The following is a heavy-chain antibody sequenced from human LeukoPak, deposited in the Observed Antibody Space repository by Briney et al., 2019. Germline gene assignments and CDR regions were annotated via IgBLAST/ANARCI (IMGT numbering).Heavy chain of an antibody. CDR1: GGSLTSYH. CDR3: ARDRGFCSGGSCYRWFDP. J-gene: IGHJ5*02. D-gene: IGHD2-15*01. CDR2: IYYSGST. V-gene: IGHV4-59*01. Sequence: PSETLSLTCTVSGGSLTSYHWNWIRQPPGKGLEWIGYIYYSGSTEYNPSLKSRVTMSVDTSKKQFSLKLSSVTAADTAVYYCARDRGFCSGGSCYRWFDPWGQGTLVTVSS.